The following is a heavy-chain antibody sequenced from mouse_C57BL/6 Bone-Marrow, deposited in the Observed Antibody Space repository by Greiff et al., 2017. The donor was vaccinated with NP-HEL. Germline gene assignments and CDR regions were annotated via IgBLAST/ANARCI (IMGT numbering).Heavy chain of an antibody. CDR1: GYSITSDY. Sequence: EVKLLESGPGLAKPSQTLSLTCSVTGYSITSDYWNWIRKFPGNKLEYMGYISYSGSTYYNPSLKSRISITRDTSKNQYYLQLHSVTTEDTATYYCASKRGSSWDWYFYVWGTGTTVTVSS. D-gene: IGHD1-1*01. J-gene: IGHJ1*03. V-gene: IGHV3-8*01. CDR2: ISYSGST. CDR3: ASKRGSSWDWYFYV.